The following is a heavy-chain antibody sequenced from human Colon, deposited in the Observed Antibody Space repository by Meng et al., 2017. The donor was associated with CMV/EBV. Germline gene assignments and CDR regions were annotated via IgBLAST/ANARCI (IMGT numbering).Heavy chain of an antibody. J-gene: IGHJ1*01. CDR1: GYSFTGYY. V-gene: IGHV1-2*02. D-gene: IGHD3-16*01. CDR2: MDPTTGRT. CDR3: ASHSSYVWGSHH. Sequence: QVQLVRSGAEVRMPGASVKVSCKASGYSFTGYYIHWVRQAPGQGLEWMGWMDPTTGRTDYAQKFQGTVTMTRDTSISTAYLELSRLTSDDTAVYYCASHSSYVWGSHHWGQGTLVTVSS.